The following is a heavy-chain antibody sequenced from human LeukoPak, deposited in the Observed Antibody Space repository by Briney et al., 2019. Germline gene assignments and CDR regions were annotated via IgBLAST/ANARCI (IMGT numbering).Heavy chain of an antibody. J-gene: IGHJ5*02. D-gene: IGHD3-10*01. CDR1: GFTFSGYS. CDR2: ISSSSSTM. V-gene: IGHV3-48*04. Sequence: AGGSLRLSCAASGFTFSGYSMNWVRQAPGKGLEWVSYISSSSSTMYYADSVKGRFTISRDNAKNSLYLQMNSLRAEDTAVYYCARVGWFSGSSDPWGQGTLVTVSP. CDR3: ARVGWFSGSSDP.